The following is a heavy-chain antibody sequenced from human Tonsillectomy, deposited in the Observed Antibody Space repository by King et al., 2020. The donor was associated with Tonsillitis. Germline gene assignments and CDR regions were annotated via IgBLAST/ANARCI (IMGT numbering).Heavy chain of an antibody. J-gene: IGHJ3*01. V-gene: IGHV1-2*02. D-gene: IGHD5-24*01. CDR2: INPNNGDT. CDR3: AREIWDETEMGT. Sequence: VQLVESGAEVKKLGASVKVSCKTSGYTFTGYYMHWVRQAPGQGLEWMGWINPNNGDTNSAQKFQGRVTMTRDTSISTAYMELSRLRSDDTAVYYCAREIWDETEMGTWGQGTLVTVSS. CDR1: GYTFTGYY.